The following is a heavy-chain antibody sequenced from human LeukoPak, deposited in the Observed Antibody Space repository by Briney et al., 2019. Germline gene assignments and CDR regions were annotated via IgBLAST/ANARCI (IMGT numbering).Heavy chain of an antibody. V-gene: IGHV4-61*02. D-gene: IGHD1-26*01. Sequence: SQTLSLTCTVSGGSISSGSYYWSWIRQPAGKGLEWIRRIYTSGSTNYNPSLKSRVTISVDTSKNQFSLKLSSVTAADTAVYYCAREGPISGSYAAFDIWGQGTMVTVSS. CDR2: IYTSGST. J-gene: IGHJ3*02. CDR3: AREGPISGSYAAFDI. CDR1: GGSISSGSYY.